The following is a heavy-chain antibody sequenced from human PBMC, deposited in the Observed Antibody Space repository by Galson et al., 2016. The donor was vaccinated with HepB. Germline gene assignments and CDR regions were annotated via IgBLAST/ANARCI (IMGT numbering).Heavy chain of an antibody. CDR1: GGAINSASH. D-gene: IGHD3-10*01. J-gene: IGHJ5*02. Sequence: TLSLTCSVSGGAINSASHWSWIRQHPGKGLEWIGYISYTGLTNYKSSLKSRVSMSIDTSKDQFSLKLSAVTAADMAIYYRARGPPDYLDSGSFYSGWFDPWGRGTLVTVSS. CDR3: ARGPPDYLDSGSFYSGWFDP. CDR2: ISYTGLT. V-gene: IGHV4-31*03.